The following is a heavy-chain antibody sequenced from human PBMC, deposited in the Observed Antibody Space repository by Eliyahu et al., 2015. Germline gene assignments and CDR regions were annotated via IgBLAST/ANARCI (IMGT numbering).Heavy chain of an antibody. CDR3: ARDRARYYYDSSGHLNTPHDY. CDR1: GFXFSXYS. V-gene: IGHV3-21*01. J-gene: IGHJ4*02. CDR2: ISSSSSYI. D-gene: IGHD3-22*01. Sequence: EVQLVESGGGLVKPGGSLRLSCAASGFXFSXYSMXWARQAPGKGLEWVSSISSSSSYIYYADSVKGRFTISRDNAKNSLYLQMNSLRAEDTAVYYCARDRARYYYDSSGHLNTPHDYWGQGTLVTVSS.